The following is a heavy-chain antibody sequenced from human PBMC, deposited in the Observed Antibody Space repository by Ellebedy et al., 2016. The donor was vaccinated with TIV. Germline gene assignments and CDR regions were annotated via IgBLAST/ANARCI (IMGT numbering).Heavy chain of an antibody. Sequence: GESLKISCAASGFTFSSYAMTWVRQDPGKGLEWVSSISGSGDRTYYTDSVKGRFTISRDNSKNNLYLEMNSLRAEDTALYYCAKYRIYSRSTGGGDCWGQGTLVTVSS. J-gene: IGHJ4*02. V-gene: IGHV3-23*01. D-gene: IGHD6-6*01. CDR2: ISGSGDRT. CDR1: GFTFSSYA. CDR3: AKYRIYSRSTGGGDC.